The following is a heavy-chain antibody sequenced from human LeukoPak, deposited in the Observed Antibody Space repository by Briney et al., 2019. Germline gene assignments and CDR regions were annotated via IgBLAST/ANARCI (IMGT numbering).Heavy chain of an antibody. CDR3: AREGGGYALDY. J-gene: IGHJ4*02. Sequence: PGGSLRLSCAASGFTFSSYWMSWVRQAPGKGPEWVANIKQDGSEKYYVDSVKGRFTISRDNAKNSLYLQMNSLRAEDTAVYYCAREGGGYALDYWGQGTLVTVSS. D-gene: IGHD3-22*01. V-gene: IGHV3-7*01. CDR2: IKQDGSEK. CDR1: GFTFSSYW.